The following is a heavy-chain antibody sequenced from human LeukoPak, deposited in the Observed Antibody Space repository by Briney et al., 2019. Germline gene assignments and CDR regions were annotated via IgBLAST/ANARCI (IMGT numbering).Heavy chain of an antibody. CDR2: ITSVPSYK. CDR3: ARDPTADDY. Sequence: PGGSLRLSCKASGFTFSNYAMNWVRQAPGKGLEWVSSITSVPSYKYYADSVKGRFTISRDNAKNSLFLQMNSLRAEDTAIYYCARDPTADDYWGQGTLVTVSS. CDR1: GFTFSNYA. J-gene: IGHJ4*02. V-gene: IGHV3-21*01. D-gene: IGHD2-2*01.